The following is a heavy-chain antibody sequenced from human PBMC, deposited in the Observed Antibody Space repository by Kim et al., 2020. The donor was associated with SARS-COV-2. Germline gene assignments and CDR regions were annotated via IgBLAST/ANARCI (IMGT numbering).Heavy chain of an antibody. J-gene: IGHJ4*02. D-gene: IGHD6-13*01. Sequence: GGSLRLSCAASGFTFSSYAMTWVRQAPVKGLEWVSFISSTGSIIYYADSVEGRFTISRDNAKNSVSLQMNSLRDEDTAMYYCASRGYYIDFWGQGTLVTVSS. V-gene: IGHV3-48*02. CDR1: GFTFSSYA. CDR3: ASRGYYIDF. CDR2: ISSTGSII.